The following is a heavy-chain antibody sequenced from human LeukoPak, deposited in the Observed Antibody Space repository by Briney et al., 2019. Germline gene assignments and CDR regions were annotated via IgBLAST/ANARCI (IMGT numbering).Heavy chain of an antibody. V-gene: IGHV1-69*13. CDR2: IIPIFGTA. D-gene: IGHD6-13*01. J-gene: IGHJ3*02. CDR1: GGTFSSYA. Sequence: SVKVSCKASGGTFSSYAISWVRQAPGQGLEWMGGIIPIFGTANYAQKFQGRVTITADESTSTAYMELSSLRSEDTAVYYCAREKTEAADAFDIWGQGTMVTVSS. CDR3: AREKTEAADAFDI.